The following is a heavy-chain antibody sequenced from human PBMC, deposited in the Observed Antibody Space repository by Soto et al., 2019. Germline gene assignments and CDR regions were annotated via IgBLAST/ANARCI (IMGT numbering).Heavy chain of an antibody. V-gene: IGHV1-58*01. CDR2: IVVGSGNT. CDR3: AAPPTYYDFWSGYSRPYYYYRMDV. D-gene: IGHD3-3*01. J-gene: IGHJ6*01. Sequence: SVKVSCKASGFTFTSSAVQWVRQARGQRLEWIGWIVVGSGNTNYAQKFQERVTITRDMSTSTAYMELSSLRSEDTAVYYCAAPPTYYDFWSGYSRPYYYYRMDVWGQRSKV. CDR1: GFTFTSSA.